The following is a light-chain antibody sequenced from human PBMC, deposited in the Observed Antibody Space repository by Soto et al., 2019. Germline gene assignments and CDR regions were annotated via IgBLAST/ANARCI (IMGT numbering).Light chain of an antibody. CDR3: HVWDSSSDHPVV. V-gene: IGLV3-21*01. J-gene: IGLJ2*01. Sequence: SYELTQPPSVSVAPGKTARITCGGNTIGSESVHWYQQKPGQAPVLVIDYDNDRPSGIPERFSGSNSGNTATLTISRVDAGDEADYYCHVWDSSSDHPVVFGGGTELSVL. CDR2: YDN. CDR1: TIGSES.